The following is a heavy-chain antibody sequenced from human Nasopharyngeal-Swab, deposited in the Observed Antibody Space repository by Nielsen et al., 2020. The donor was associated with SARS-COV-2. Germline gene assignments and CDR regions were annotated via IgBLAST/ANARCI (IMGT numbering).Heavy chain of an antibody. V-gene: IGHV3-72*01. CDR3: VREEWYSFDY. CDR2: IRNKHDSYSA. J-gene: IGHJ4*02. D-gene: IGHD1-1*01. Sequence: VRQAPGKRLEWVGRIRNKHDSYSADYDVSVKGRFTISGDDSANSLYLQMNSLKTEDTAVYFCVREEWYSFDYWGQGTLVTVSS.